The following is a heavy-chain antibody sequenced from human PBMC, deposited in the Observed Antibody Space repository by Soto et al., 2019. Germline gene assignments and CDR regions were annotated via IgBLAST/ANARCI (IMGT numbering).Heavy chain of an antibody. Sequence: QVQLVQSGAEVKKPGASVKVSCKASGYTFTGYYMHWVRQAPGQGLEWMGWINPNSGGTNYAQKFQGRVTMTKDTANKTDHKEPNRLRSGDTAVDYCGRDYPLYCCRTSCYGGGDYYYGMDVWGQGTTVTVSS. CDR2: INPNSGGT. D-gene: IGHD2-2*01. CDR3: GRDYPLYCCRTSCYGGGDYYYGMDV. V-gene: IGHV1-2*02. CDR1: GYTFTGYY. J-gene: IGHJ6*02.